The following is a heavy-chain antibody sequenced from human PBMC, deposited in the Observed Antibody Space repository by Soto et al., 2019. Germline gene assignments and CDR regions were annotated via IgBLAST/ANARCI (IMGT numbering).Heavy chain of an antibody. CDR1: GDSFASQW. CDR3: ATQGLTTYYFGY. Sequence: GESLKISCKVSGDSFASQWISWVRQVPGKGQEWMGRIDLSESYTTYNPSFQGHVTFSADKSITTAYLQWRSLEASDTAIYYCATQGLTTYYFGYWGQGTLFTVSS. CDR2: IDLSESYT. V-gene: IGHV5-10-1*01. J-gene: IGHJ4*02.